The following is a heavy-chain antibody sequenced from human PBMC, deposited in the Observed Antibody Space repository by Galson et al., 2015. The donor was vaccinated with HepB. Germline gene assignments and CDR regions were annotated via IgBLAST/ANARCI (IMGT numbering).Heavy chain of an antibody. D-gene: IGHD3-16*01. CDR3: ARSSGDAADYVWGFDP. CDR1: GGSISSGGYY. V-gene: IGHV4-31*03. CDR2: IYYSGST. J-gene: IGHJ5*02. Sequence: TLSLTCTVSGGSISSGGYYWSWIRQHPGKGLEWIGYIYYSGSTYYNPSLKSRVTISVDTSKNQFSLKLSSVTAADTAVYYCARSSGDAADYVWGFDPWGQGTLVTVSS.